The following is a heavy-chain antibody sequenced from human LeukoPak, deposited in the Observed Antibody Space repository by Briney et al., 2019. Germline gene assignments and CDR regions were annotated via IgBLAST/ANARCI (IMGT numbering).Heavy chain of an antibody. CDR2: INHSGST. J-gene: IGHJ4*02. D-gene: IGHD5-18*01. CDR1: GGSFSGYY. CDR3: ARGAPRWAGGYSYGLDY. Sequence: SETLSLTCAVYGGSFSGYYWSWIRQPPGKGLEWIGEINHSGSTNYNPSLKSRVTISVDTSKNQFSLRLSSVTAADTALYYCARGAPRWAGGYSYGLDYWGQGTLVTVSS. V-gene: IGHV4-34*01.